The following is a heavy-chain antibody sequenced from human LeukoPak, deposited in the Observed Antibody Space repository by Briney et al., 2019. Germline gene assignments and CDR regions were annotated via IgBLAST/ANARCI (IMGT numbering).Heavy chain of an antibody. Sequence: PGGSLRLSCAASGFTFSSYAMSWVRQPPGKGLEWIGEINHSGSTNYNPSLKSRVTISVDTSKNQFSLKLSSVTAADTAVYYCARRGDYYDSSGYYFGDYFDYWGQGTLVTVSS. CDR2: INHSGST. D-gene: IGHD3-22*01. CDR1: GFTFSSYA. CDR3: ARRGDYYDSSGYYFGDYFDY. V-gene: IGHV4-34*01. J-gene: IGHJ4*02.